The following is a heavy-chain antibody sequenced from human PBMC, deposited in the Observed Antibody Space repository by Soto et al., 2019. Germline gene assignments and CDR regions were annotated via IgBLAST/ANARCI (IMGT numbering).Heavy chain of an antibody. CDR3: AKGWGPDYYYGMDV. CDR1: GFTFSSYA. V-gene: IGHV3-23*01. CDR2: ISGSGGST. Sequence: GGSLRLSCAASGFTFSSYAMSWVRQAPGKGLEWVSAISGSGGSTYYADSVKGRFTISRDNSKNTLYLQMNSLRAEDTAVYYCAKGWGPDYYYGMDVWGQGTTVTVSS. D-gene: IGHD3-16*01. J-gene: IGHJ6*02.